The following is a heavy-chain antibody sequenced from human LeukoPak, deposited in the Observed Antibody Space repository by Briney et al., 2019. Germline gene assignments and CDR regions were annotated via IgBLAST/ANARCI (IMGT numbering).Heavy chain of an antibody. CDR3: ARDYSSSSGLDY. CDR1: GFTFSDYN. V-gene: IGHV3-7*01. CDR2: IKRDGSEK. J-gene: IGHJ4*02. Sequence: GGSLRLSCAASGFTFSDYNMNWVRQAPGKGLEWVANIKRDGSEKYYVDSVKGRFTIFRDNAKSSLYLQMNSLRAEDTAVYYCARDYSSSSGLDYWGQGTLVTVSS. D-gene: IGHD6-6*01.